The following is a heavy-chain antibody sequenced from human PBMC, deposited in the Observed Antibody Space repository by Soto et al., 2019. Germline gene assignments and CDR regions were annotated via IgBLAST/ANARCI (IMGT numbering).Heavy chain of an antibody. D-gene: IGHD2-8*01. CDR3: ATFGYCTNGVCYFRSFDY. CDR1: GYTLTELS. CDR2: FDPEDGET. V-gene: IGHV1-24*01. Sequence: ASVKVSCKVSGYTLTELSMHWVRQAPGKGLEWMGGFDPEDGETIYAQKFQGRVTMTEDTSTDTAYMELSSLRSEDTAVYYCATFGYCTNGVCYFRSFDYWGQGTLVTVSS. J-gene: IGHJ4*02.